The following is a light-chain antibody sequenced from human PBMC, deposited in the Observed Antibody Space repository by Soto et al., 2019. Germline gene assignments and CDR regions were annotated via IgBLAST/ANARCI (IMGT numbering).Light chain of an antibody. CDR1: QTISIW. CDR2: TVS. V-gene: IGKV1-5*03. J-gene: IGKJ1*01. Sequence: DIPMTQSPSTLSASVGDRVTITCRASQTISIWLAWYQQKPGKAPKLLIYTVSNLEDGVPSRFSGSGSGTEFTLTISSLQPDDFATYYCQQYHSAWTFGQGTKVEV. CDR3: QQYHSAWT.